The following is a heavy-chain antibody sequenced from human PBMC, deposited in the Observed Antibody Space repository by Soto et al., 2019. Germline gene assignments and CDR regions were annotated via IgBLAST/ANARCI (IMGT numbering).Heavy chain of an antibody. V-gene: IGHV3-9*01. CDR1: GFTFDDYA. CDR3: AKGAVTSIFGYFDY. J-gene: IGHJ4*02. CDR2: ISWNSGNI. D-gene: IGHD3-3*01. Sequence: EVHLVESGGGLVQPGRSLRLSCAASGFTFDDYAMHWVRQVPGKGLEWVSSISWNSGNIVYADSVKGRFTISRDSANNSLYLQMNRLRTEDTALYFCAKGAVTSIFGYFDYWGQGTLVTVSS.